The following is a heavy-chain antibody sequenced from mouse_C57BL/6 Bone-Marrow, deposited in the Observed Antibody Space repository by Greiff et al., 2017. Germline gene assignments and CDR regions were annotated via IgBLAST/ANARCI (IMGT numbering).Heavy chain of an antibody. J-gene: IGHJ2*01. V-gene: IGHV14-4*01. CDR3: TVDLWAHKYYFDY. Sequence: EVQLQQSGAELVRPGASVKLSCTASGFNIKDDYMHWVKQRPEQGLEWIGWIDPENGDTEYASKFQGKATITADTSSNTAYLQRSSLTSEDTAVYYCTVDLWAHKYYFDYWGQGTTLTVSS. CDR1: GFNIKDDY. CDR2: IDPENGDT. D-gene: IGHD6-1*01.